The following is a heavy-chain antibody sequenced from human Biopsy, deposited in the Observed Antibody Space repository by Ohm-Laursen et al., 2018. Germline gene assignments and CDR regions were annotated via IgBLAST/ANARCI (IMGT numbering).Heavy chain of an antibody. V-gene: IGHV1-2*02. J-gene: IGHJ5*02. Sequence: GASVNVSCKASGYTFTDYYVHWVRQAPGHGLEWMGWIDTINGGARYAQKFQGRVTMTRDTSISTAYMELSRLTSDDTAVYYCARERDPWGQGTLVTVSS. CDR2: IDTINGGA. CDR1: GYTFTDYY. CDR3: ARERDP.